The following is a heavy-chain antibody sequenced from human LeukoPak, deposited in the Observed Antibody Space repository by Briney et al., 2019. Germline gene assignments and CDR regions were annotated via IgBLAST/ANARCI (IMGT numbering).Heavy chain of an antibody. Sequence: SVKVSCKASGYTFTSYYMHWVRQAPGQGLEWMGGIIPIFGTANYAQKFQGRVTITADESTSTAYMELSSLRSEDTAVYYCARGDKPNWRLYKYYYYYMDVWGKGTTVTISS. V-gene: IGHV1-69*13. CDR3: ARGDKPNWRLYKYYYYYMDV. D-gene: IGHD1-1*01. J-gene: IGHJ6*03. CDR1: GYTFTSYY. CDR2: IIPIFGTA.